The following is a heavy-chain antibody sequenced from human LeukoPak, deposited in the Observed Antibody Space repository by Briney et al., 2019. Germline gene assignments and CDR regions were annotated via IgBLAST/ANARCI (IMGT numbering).Heavy chain of an antibody. D-gene: IGHD6-13*01. CDR3: ASLIAAAANYYYYYMDV. J-gene: IGHJ6*03. CDR1: GYTFTSYY. Sequence: GASVKVSCKASGYTFTSYYMHWVRQAPGQGLEWMGIINPSGGSTSYAQKFQGRVTMTRDTSTSTVYMELSSLRSEDTAVYYCASLIAAAANYYYYYMDVWGKGTTVTVSS. V-gene: IGHV1-46*01. CDR2: INPSGGST.